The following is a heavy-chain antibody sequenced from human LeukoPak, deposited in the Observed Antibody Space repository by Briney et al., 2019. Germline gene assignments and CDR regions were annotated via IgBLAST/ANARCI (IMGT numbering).Heavy chain of an antibody. J-gene: IGHJ4*02. V-gene: IGHV3-21*01. CDR2: ISSSSSYI. CDR3: ARGLGSGSTK. CDR1: GFTFSSYS. Sequence: GGSLRLSCAASGFTFSSYSMNWVRQAPGKGLEWVSSISSSSSYIYYAESVKGRFTISRDNAKNSLYLQMNSLRAEDTAVYYCARGLGSGSTKWGQGTLVTVSS. D-gene: IGHD2-2*01.